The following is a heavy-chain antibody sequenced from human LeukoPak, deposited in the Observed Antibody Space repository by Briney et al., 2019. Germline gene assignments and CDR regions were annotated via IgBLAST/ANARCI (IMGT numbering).Heavy chain of an antibody. Sequence: GGSLRLSCAASGFIFSSYAMHWVRQAPGKGLEYVSAISSNGGSTYYADSVKGRFTISRDNSKNTLYLQMSSLRVEDTAVYYCVKRSSSAYYYDYWGQGTLVTVSS. D-gene: IGHD6-13*01. V-gene: IGHV3-64D*06. J-gene: IGHJ4*02. CDR2: ISSNGGST. CDR3: VKRSSSAYYYDY. CDR1: GFIFSSYA.